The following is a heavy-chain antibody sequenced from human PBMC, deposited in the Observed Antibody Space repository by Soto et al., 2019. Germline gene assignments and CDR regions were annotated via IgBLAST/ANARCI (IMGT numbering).Heavy chain of an antibody. J-gene: IGHJ5*02. D-gene: IGHD1-26*01. CDR1: GGSISSSSYY. CDR2: IYYSGST. Sequence: SETLSLTCTVSGGSISSSSYYWGWIRQPPGKGLEWIGSIYYSGSTYYNPSLKSRVTISVDTSKNQFSLKLSSVTAADTAVYSCERTRQWARHWFDPWGQGTLVTVSS. V-gene: IGHV4-39*01. CDR3: ERTRQWARHWFDP.